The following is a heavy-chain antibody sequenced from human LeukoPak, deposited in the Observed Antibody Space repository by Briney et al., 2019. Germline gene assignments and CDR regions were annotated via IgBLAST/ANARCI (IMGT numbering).Heavy chain of an antibody. D-gene: IGHD3-22*01. CDR3: ARLRRDYYDSSVYYFDY. CDR1: GDSISTYY. V-gene: IGHV4-59*12. J-gene: IGHJ4*02. Sequence: PSETLSLTCTISGDSISTYYWSWIRQPPGKGLEWIGYIYYSGTTNYNPSLKSRVSISVDTSKNQFSLKLSSVTAADTAVYYCARLRRDYYDSSVYYFDYWGQGTLVTASS. CDR2: IYYSGTT.